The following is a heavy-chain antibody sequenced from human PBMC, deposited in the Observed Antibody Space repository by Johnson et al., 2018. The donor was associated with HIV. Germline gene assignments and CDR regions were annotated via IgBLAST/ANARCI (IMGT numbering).Heavy chain of an antibody. J-gene: IGHJ3*02. D-gene: IGHD1-26*01. Sequence: VQLVESGGGLVQSGGSLRLSCAASGITVSSNYMSWVRQAPGKGLEWVSAIGTAGDTYYPGSVKGRFTISRENAKNSLYLQMNSLRAGDTAVYYCARGERFGGTQEAFDIWGQGTMVTVSS. V-gene: IGHV3-13*01. CDR2: IGTAGDT. CDR3: ARGERFGGTQEAFDI. CDR1: GITVSSNY.